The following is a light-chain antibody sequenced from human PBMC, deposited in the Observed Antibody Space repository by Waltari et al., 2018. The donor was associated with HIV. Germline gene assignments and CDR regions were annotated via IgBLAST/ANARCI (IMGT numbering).Light chain of an antibody. Sequence: SYEVTQPPSVAVSPGQTASITRSGYDLGDKYPCWYQQKPGQSPLLVIYQGNKRPSGIPERFSGSSSGHTATLTISGTLPVDEADYYCQAWGSSTSGVFGRGTKLTVL. CDR2: QGN. CDR1: DLGDKY. J-gene: IGLJ2*01. V-gene: IGLV3-1*01. CDR3: QAWGSSTSGV.